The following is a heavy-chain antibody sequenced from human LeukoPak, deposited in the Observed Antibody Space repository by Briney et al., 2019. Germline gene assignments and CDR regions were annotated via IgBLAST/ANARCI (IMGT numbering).Heavy chain of an antibody. J-gene: IGHJ4*02. D-gene: IGHD5-12*01. CDR3: ARGMSSGYDFDY. V-gene: IGHV3-7*01. CDR1: GFSFSSYW. Sequence: GGSLRLSCAASGFSFSSYWMTWVRQDPGKGLEWVANIKQDGSEQYYVDSVKGRFTISRDNAKNSLYLQMNSLRAEDTAVYYCARGMSSGYDFDYWGQGTLVTVSS. CDR2: IKQDGSEQ.